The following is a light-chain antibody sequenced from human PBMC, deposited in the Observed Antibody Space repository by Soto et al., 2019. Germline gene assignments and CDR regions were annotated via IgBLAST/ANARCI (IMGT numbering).Light chain of an antibody. J-gene: IGKJ4*01. V-gene: IGKV3-20*01. CDR1: QSVSSN. CDR3: QQYSSSPLT. Sequence: DIEITQYKTSLFASIGDRVTIKCRASQSVSSNLAWYQQKPGQAPRLLIYGASSRATGIPDRFSGSGSGTDFTLTISRLEPEDFAVYYCQQYSSSPLTFGGGTKVAIK. CDR2: GAS.